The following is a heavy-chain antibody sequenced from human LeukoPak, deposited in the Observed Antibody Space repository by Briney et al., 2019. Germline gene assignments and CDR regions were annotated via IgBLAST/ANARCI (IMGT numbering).Heavy chain of an antibody. CDR1: GFTFSSYA. Sequence: PGGSLRLSCAASGFTFSSYAMSWVRQAPGKGLEWVSAISGSGGSTYYADSVKGRFTISRDNSKNTLYLQMNSLRAEDTAVYYCAKDAYGYCSSTSCRDYFDYWGQGTTVTVSS. J-gene: IGHJ4*03. CDR2: ISGSGGST. V-gene: IGHV3-23*01. CDR3: AKDAYGYCSSTSCRDYFDY. D-gene: IGHD2-2*01.